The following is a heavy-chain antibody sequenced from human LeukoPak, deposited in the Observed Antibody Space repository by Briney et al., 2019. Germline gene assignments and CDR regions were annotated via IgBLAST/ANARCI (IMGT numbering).Heavy chain of an antibody. Sequence: GESLKISCKGSGYSFSTSWIGWVRQMPGKGLEWMGIIYPGDSDTRYSPSFQGQVTISADKSTSSAYLQWSGLKASDTATYYCARLGYRRSSMCYSVDYWGQGTLVTVSS. J-gene: IGHJ4*02. CDR1: GYSFSTSW. V-gene: IGHV5-51*01. D-gene: IGHD2-15*01. CDR3: ARLGYRRSSMCYSVDY. CDR2: IYPGDSDT.